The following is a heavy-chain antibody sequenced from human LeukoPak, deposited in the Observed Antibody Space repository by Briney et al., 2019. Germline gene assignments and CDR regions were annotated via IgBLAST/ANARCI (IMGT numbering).Heavy chain of an antibody. CDR1: GFTFRDYY. CDR2: ISGSGNFA. J-gene: IGHJ4*02. CDR3: ARCVVGATCFDY. V-gene: IGHV3-11*06. D-gene: IGHD1-26*01. Sequence: GESLRLSCAASGFTFRDYYMTWIRQAPGKEPEWVSYISGSGNFADYADPAKGRFTISRDNAKNSLDLEMNSLRAEDTAVYYCARCVVGATCFDYWGQGTLVTVSS.